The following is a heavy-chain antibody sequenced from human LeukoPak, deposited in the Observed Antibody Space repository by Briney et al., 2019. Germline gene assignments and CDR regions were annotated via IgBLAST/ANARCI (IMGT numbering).Heavy chain of an antibody. CDR2: IIPIFGTV. Sequence: SVKVSCKASGGTFSSYAISWVRQAPGQGLEWMGGIIPIFGTVNYAQKFQGRVTITADESTSTAYMELSSLRSEDTAVYYCARGRDYGGNWDFDYWGQGTLVTVSS. CDR3: ARGRDYGGNWDFDY. V-gene: IGHV1-69*13. D-gene: IGHD4-23*01. J-gene: IGHJ4*02. CDR1: GGTFSSYA.